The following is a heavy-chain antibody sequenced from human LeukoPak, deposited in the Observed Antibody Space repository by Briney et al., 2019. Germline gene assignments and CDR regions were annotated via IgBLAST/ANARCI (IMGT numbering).Heavy chain of an antibody. Sequence: GGSLRLSCAASGFTFSSDAMSWVRQAPGKGLEWVSAISGSGGSTYYADSVKGRFTISRDNTKNTLYLQMNSLRAEDTAVYYCVRDGDNLGRDFDYWGQGTLVTVSS. V-gene: IGHV3-23*01. J-gene: IGHJ4*02. CDR3: VRDGDNLGRDFDY. CDR2: ISGSGGST. D-gene: IGHD4-17*01. CDR1: GFTFSSDA.